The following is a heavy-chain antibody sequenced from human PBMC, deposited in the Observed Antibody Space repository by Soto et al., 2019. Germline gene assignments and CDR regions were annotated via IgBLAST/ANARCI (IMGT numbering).Heavy chain of an antibody. Sequence: SVKVSCKASGGTFSSYAISWVRQAPGQGLEWMGGIIPIFGTANYAQKFQGRVTITADESTSTAYMELSSLRSEDTAVYYCAGGLGYCSSTSCYAGRGMDVWGQGTTVTVSS. J-gene: IGHJ6*02. D-gene: IGHD2-2*01. CDR1: GGTFSSYA. V-gene: IGHV1-69*13. CDR2: IIPIFGTA. CDR3: AGGLGYCSSTSCYAGRGMDV.